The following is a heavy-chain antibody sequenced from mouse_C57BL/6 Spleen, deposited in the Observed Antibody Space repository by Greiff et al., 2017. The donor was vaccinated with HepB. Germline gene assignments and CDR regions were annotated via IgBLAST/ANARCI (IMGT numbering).Heavy chain of an antibody. V-gene: IGHV1-82*01. CDR1: GYAFSSSW. CDR2: IYPGDGDT. Sequence: QVQLQQSGPELVKPGASVKISCKASGYAFSSSWMNWVKQRPGKGLEWIGRIYPGDGDTNYNGKFKGKATLTADKSSSTAYMQLSSLTSEDSAVYFCAREEDYYGSSLSWFAYWGQGTLVTVSA. J-gene: IGHJ3*01. D-gene: IGHD1-1*01. CDR3: AREEDYYGSSLSWFAY.